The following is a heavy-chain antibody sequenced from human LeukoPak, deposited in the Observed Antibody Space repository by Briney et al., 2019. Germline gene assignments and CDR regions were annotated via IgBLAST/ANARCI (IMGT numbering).Heavy chain of an antibody. D-gene: IGHD6-13*01. J-gene: IGHJ5*02. Sequence: PGGSLRLSCVGSGFSFSDTWMSWVRQSPGKGLEWVGRIKSKTDGGTTDYAAPVKGRFTISRDDSENTLYLQMNSLKTEDTAVYYCATPGRIPEAANWFDPWGQGTLVTVSS. CDR3: ATPGRIPEAANWFDP. CDR2: IKSKTDGGTT. CDR1: GFSFSDTW. V-gene: IGHV3-15*01.